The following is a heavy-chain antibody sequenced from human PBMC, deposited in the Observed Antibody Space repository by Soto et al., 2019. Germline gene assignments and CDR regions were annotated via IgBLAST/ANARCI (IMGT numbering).Heavy chain of an antibody. CDR2: ISSNGDIT. CDR1: GCRFSDHS. CDR3: ARLPKGSLVTA. V-gene: IGHV3-48*02. Sequence: LGESGGGLVHPGESLRLSCEGSGCRFSDHSINWVRQAPGKGLQWISYISSNGDITYYADSVKGRFTVSRDNANNALFLQMNSLRDDDTATYYCARLPKGSLVTAWGQGARVTVSS. D-gene: IGHD2-21*02. J-gene: IGHJ4*02.